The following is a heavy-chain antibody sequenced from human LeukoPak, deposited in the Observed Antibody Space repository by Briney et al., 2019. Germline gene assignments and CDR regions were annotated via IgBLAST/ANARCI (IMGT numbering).Heavy chain of an antibody. CDR2: IYGSDGT. D-gene: IGHD4-23*01. CDR1: GFTVSSTY. J-gene: IGHJ5*01. Sequence: GSLRLSCAASGFTVSSTYMSWVRQAPGKGLEWVSLIYGSDGTYYADSVEGRFTISRHNSKNILYLQMDALTTEYTAVYYCARAYGGNSPGYWFDSWGQGALVTVSS. CDR3: ARAYGGNSPGYWFDS. V-gene: IGHV3-53*04.